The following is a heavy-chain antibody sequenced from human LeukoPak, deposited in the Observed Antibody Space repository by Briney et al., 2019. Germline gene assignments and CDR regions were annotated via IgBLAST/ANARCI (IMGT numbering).Heavy chain of an antibody. J-gene: IGHJ4*02. CDR3: ARDLMSGCLDY. CDR2: IYHSGST. Sequence: SQTLSLTCTVSGDSISSGSYYWSWIRQPPGKGLEWIGYIYHSGSTYYNPSLKSRVTISVDRSKNQFSLKLSSVTAADTAVYYCARDLMSGCLDYWGQGTLVTVSS. CDR1: GDSISSGSYY. V-gene: IGHV4-30-2*01. D-gene: IGHD2-15*01.